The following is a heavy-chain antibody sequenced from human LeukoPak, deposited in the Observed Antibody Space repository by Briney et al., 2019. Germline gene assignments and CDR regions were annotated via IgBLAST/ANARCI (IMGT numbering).Heavy chain of an antibody. Sequence: ASVKVSCKASGYTFTSYYMHWVRQAPGQGLEWMGIINPSGGSTSYAQKFQGRVTMTRDTSTSTVYMELSSLRSEDTAVYYCATCLNYDFWSAGTYYFDYWGQGTLVTVSS. V-gene: IGHV1-46*01. D-gene: IGHD3-3*01. CDR3: ATCLNYDFWSAGTYYFDY. CDR2: INPSGGST. CDR1: GYTFTSYY. J-gene: IGHJ4*02.